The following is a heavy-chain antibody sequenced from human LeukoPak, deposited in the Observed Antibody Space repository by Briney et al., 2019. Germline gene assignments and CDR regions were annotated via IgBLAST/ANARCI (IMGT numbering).Heavy chain of an antibody. J-gene: IGHJ4*02. D-gene: IGHD3-10*01. CDR1: RYTFTSYD. CDR3: ARLSQTPDYYTLGGYYYLGY. V-gene: IGHV1-8*01. Sequence: ASVKVSCRASRYTFTSYDINWVREAAGHGLEWMGWMNPNTGRTGYAQKFQGRITMTRDTSINTAYMELTNLRSEDTAIYYCARLSQTPDYYTLGGYYYLGYWGQGTPVTVSS. CDR2: MNPNTGRT.